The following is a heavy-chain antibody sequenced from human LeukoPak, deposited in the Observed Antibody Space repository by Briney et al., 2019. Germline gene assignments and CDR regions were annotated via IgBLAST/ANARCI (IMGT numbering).Heavy chain of an antibody. V-gene: IGHV4-59*08. D-gene: IGHD3-9*01. CDR1: GGSISSYY. Sequence: SETLSLTCTVSGGSISSYYWSWIRQPPGEGLERIAYIYYSGSTNYNLSLKSRVTISVDTSKNQFSLKLSSVTAADTAVYYCATAYYDILTGHMQIFDYWGQGTLVTVSP. J-gene: IGHJ4*02. CDR2: IYYSGST. CDR3: ATAYYDILTGHMQIFDY.